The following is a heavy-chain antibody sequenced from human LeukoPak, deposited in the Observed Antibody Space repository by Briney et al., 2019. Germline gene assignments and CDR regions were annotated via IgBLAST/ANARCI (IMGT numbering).Heavy chain of an antibody. D-gene: IGHD3-10*01. Sequence: SQTLSLTCAISGDSVSSSTAACNWIRQSPSRGLEWLGRTYYRSKWYNDYAVSVKSRITINPDTSKNQFSLQLNSVTPEDTAVYYCARGGVRGAAPLYYFDYWGQGTLVTVSS. V-gene: IGHV6-1*01. CDR2: TYYRSKWYN. J-gene: IGHJ4*02. CDR3: ARGGVRGAAPLYYFDY. CDR1: GDSVSSSTAA.